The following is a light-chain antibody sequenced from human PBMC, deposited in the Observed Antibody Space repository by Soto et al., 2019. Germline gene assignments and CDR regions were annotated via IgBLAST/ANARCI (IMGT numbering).Light chain of an antibody. V-gene: IGKV1-39*01. CDR3: QQSYGTPLT. J-gene: IGKJ4*01. CDR2: AAS. CDR1: QSISNY. Sequence: DMEMTQSPSSLSASVGDRVTITCRASQSISNYLNWYQHKPGKVPKLLIYAASSLQSGVPTRFSGSGSVTDFTLTINSLQPEDFATYYGQQSYGTPLTFAGGTKIEIK.